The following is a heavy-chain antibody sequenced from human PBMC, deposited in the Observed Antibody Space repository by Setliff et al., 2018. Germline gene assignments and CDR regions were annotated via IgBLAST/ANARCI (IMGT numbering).Heavy chain of an antibody. J-gene: IGHJ3*02. CDR1: GYTFTAYY. CDR3: ARGGRADYTFDI. V-gene: IGHV1-69*13. D-gene: IGHD4-17*01. CDR2: IIPIYGST. Sequence: GASVKVSCKASGYTFTAYYMHWVRQAPGQGPEWMGGIIPIYGSTNNAEKFQGRVTFSADESMSTVYMELSSLTSADTALYYCARGGRADYTFDIWGQGTMVTVSS.